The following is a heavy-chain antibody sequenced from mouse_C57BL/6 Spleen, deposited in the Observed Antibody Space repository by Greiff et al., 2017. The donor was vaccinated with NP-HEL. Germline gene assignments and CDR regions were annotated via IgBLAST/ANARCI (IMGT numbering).Heavy chain of an antibody. D-gene: IGHD1-1*01. CDR2: INPGSGGT. CDR1: GYAFTHYL. J-gene: IGHJ2*01. CDR3: ARSTTEDY. V-gene: IGHV1-54*01. Sequence: VQLQQSGAELVRPGTSVTVSCKASGYAFTHYLLEWVKQRPGQGLEWIGVINPGSGGTNYNEKFKGKATLTADKSSSTAYMQLSSLTSEDSAVYFCARSTTEDYWGQGTTLTVSS.